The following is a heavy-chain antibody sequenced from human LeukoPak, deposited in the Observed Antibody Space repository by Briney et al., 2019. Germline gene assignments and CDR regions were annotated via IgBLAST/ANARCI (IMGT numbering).Heavy chain of an antibody. CDR1: GGSISTSNYY. Sequence: SETLSLTCTVSGGSISTSNYYWGWIRQPPGKGLEWIGNIFYSGSTYYSPSLKSRVTISIDTSKNQYSLKLTSVTAADTALYYCARGVGNYPFWVYWGQGTLVTVSS. CDR3: ARGVGNYPFWVY. V-gene: IGHV4-39*07. CDR2: IFYSGST. J-gene: IGHJ4*02. D-gene: IGHD1-7*01.